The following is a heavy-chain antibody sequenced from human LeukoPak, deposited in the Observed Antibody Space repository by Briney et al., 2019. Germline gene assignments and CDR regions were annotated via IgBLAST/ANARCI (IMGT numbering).Heavy chain of an antibody. CDR1: GFSFSSEI. V-gene: IGHV3-30*18. D-gene: IGHD1-26*01. CDR3: AKDLRGSYYPDC. CDR2: ISYDGSNK. J-gene: IGHJ4*02. Sequence: GGSLRLSCAASGFSFSSEIMHWVRQAPGKGLEWVADISYDGSNKYYADSVKGRFTISRDPSKNTLSLQMNSLRAEDTAVYYCAKDLRGSYYPDCWGQGTLVTVSS.